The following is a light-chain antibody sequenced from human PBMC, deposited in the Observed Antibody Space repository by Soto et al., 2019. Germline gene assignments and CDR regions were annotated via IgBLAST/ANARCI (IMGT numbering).Light chain of an antibody. CDR2: SAS. J-gene: IGKJ4*01. V-gene: IGKV1-9*01. CDR1: QALSNY. CDR3: QQLSRYPLT. Sequence: DIQLTQSPSVLSASFGDTVTITCLASQALSNYLAWYQQKPGKAPDLLIYSASTLQSGVPSRFSGSGSETEFSLTIRALQPEDFATYYCQQLSRYPLTFGGGTTGDIK.